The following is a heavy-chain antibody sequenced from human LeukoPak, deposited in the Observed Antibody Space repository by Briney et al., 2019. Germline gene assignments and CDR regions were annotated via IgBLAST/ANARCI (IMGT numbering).Heavy chain of an antibody. V-gene: IGHV3-21*01. CDR1: GFTFSSYS. CDR2: ISSSSSYI. CDR3: ARLWELRAFDI. Sequence: GGSLRLSCAASGFTFSSYSMNWVRQAPGKGLESVSSISSSSSYIYYADSVKGRFTISRDNAKNSLYLQMNSLRAEDTAVYYCARLWELRAFDIWGQGTMVTVSS. J-gene: IGHJ3*02. D-gene: IGHD1-26*01.